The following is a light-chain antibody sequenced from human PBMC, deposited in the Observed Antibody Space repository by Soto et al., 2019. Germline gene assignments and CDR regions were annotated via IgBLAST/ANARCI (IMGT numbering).Light chain of an antibody. CDR2: TAS. CDR3: QQRSNWPPFT. J-gene: IGKJ5*01. Sequence: DIPMTQSPSSLSASAGDRVTITCQASQDISNYLAWYQQKPGKAPKLLIYTASTLQSGVPSRFSGTGSGTEFTLTISSLQSEDFAVYYCQQRSNWPPFTFGQGTRLENK. V-gene: IGKV1-9*01. CDR1: QDISNY.